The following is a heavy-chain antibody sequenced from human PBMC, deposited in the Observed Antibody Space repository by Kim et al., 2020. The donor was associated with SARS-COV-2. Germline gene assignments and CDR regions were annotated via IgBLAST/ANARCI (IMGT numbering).Heavy chain of an antibody. D-gene: IGHD6-19*01. CDR3: AKDQEVSGWYKARNFQH. V-gene: IGHV3-23*01. CDR1: GFTFSSYA. CDR2: ISGSGGST. Sequence: GGSLRLSCAASGFTFSSYAMSWVRQAPGKGLEWVSAISGSGGSTYYADSVKGRFTISRDNSKNTLYLQMNSLRAEDTAVYYCAKDQEVSGWYKARNFQHWGQGTLVTVSS. J-gene: IGHJ1*01.